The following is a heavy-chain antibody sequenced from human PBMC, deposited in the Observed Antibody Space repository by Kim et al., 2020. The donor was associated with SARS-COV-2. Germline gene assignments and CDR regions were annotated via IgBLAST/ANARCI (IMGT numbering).Heavy chain of an antibody. Sequence: GGSLRLSCVASGFTVSSNFMNWVRQAPGKGLEWVSIINNDGTSNYADSVKGRFTISRDNSKNTVYLQMNSLRAEDTAVCYCARDDHGVWGAFDIWGQGTTVTISS. CDR3: ARDDHGVWGAFDI. CDR2: INNDGTS. CDR1: GFTVSSNF. D-gene: IGHD3-16*01. J-gene: IGHJ3*02. V-gene: IGHV3-66*01.